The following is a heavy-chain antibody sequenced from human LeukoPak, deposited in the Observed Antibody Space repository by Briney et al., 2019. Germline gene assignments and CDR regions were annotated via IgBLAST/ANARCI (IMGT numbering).Heavy chain of an antibody. CDR2: IKSKTDGGTT. Sequence: GGSLRLSCAASGFTFSHAWMNWVRQAPGKGLEWVGRIKSKTDGGTTDYAAPVKGRFTISRDNSKNTLYVQMNSLRVEDTAVYYCARYGSGSYYHYWGQGTLVTVSS. J-gene: IGHJ4*02. CDR3: ARYGSGSYYHY. V-gene: IGHV3-15*01. CDR1: GFTFSHAW. D-gene: IGHD3-10*01.